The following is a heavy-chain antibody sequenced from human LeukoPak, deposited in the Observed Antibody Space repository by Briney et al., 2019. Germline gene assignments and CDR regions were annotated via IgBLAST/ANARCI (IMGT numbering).Heavy chain of an antibody. V-gene: IGHV3-43*02. D-gene: IGHD3-22*01. J-gene: IGHJ4*02. Sequence: GGSLRLSCAASGFTFNDYAMHWVRQAPGKGLEWVSLISGDGGSTYYADSVKGRFTISRDKSKKSLYLQMNRLRREDTALYYCSKAPASSGYYASLDYWGQGTLVTVSS. CDR3: SKAPASSGYYASLDY. CDR1: GFTFNDYA. CDR2: ISGDGGST.